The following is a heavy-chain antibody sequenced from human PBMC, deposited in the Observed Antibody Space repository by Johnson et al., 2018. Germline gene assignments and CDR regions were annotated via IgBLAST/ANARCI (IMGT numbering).Heavy chain of an antibody. Sequence: VQLQESGGGLVQXGGSLRLSCAGSGFTSGFTFSRFWMHWVRQGPGKGLVWVSSINSDGSSTTYADSVKGRFTISRANAKDTLYLQMNSLRAEDTAVYYCGRGNYYGMDVWGQGTTVTVSS. J-gene: IGHJ6*02. CDR1: GFTFSRFW. V-gene: IGHV3-74*03. CDR3: GRGNYYGMDV. CDR2: INSDGSST.